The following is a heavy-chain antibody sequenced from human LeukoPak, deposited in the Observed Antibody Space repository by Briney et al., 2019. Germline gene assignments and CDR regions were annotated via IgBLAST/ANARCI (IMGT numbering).Heavy chain of an antibody. D-gene: IGHD5-12*01. J-gene: IGHJ5*02. CDR1: GVPISSSNW. CDR2: IYHSGST. Sequence: SETLSLNCAVYGVPISSSNWWSWVRQPPGKGLGWIGEIYHSGSTNYNPSPKSRVTISVDTSKNQFSLKLSSVTAADTAVYYCAREWRLAPYNWFDPWGQGTLVTVSS. V-gene: IGHV4-4*02. CDR3: AREWRLAPYNWFDP.